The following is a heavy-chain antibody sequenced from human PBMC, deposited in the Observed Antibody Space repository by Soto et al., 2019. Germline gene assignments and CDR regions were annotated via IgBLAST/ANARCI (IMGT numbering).Heavy chain of an antibody. CDR2: IIPILNIS. CDR3: SGITGSRPY. J-gene: IGHJ4*02. Sequence: VQLVQSGAEVKKPGSSVRVSCKASGDTFSGSTISWVRQAPGQGLEWMGRIIPILNISNYAQKFQDRVTITADMSPNIVYMELSSLRSDDTAISYCSGITGSRPYWGQGTRVTVSS. CDR1: GDTFSGST. D-gene: IGHD1-26*01. V-gene: IGHV1-69*02.